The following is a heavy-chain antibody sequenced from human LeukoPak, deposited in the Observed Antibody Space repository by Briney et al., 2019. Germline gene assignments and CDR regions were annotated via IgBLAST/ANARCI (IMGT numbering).Heavy chain of an antibody. V-gene: IGHV1-18*01. J-gene: IGHJ4*02. CDR2: ISAYSGNT. Sequence: ASVKVSCKASGYTFTSYGISWVRQAPGQGLEWMGWISAYSGNTNYAQQLQGRVTMTTDTSTSTAYMELRSLRSDDTAVYYCARVVGYSGYTYYFDYWGQGTPVTVSS. CDR1: GYTFTSYG. CDR3: ARVVGYSGYTYYFDY. D-gene: IGHD5-12*01.